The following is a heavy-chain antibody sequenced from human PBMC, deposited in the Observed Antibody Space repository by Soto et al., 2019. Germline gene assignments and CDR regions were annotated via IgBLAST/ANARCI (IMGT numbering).Heavy chain of an antibody. J-gene: IGHJ4*02. V-gene: IGHV4-59*01. D-gene: IGHD6-19*01. Sequence: QVQLQESGPGLVKPSETLSLTCTVSGGSISSYYWSWIRQPPGKGLEWIGYIYYSGSTNYNPSLKSRVTISVDTSKNQSSLKLSSVTAADTAVYYCARVIRQWLPEGPYYFDYWGQGTLVTVSS. CDR1: GGSISSYY. CDR2: IYYSGST. CDR3: ARVIRQWLPEGPYYFDY.